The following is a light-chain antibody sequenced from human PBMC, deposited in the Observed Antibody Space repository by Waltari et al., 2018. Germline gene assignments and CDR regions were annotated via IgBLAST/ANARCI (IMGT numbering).Light chain of an antibody. Sequence: QAVLTQPSSLSASPGPSARPTGPLHSGIKVSNREINCYQQDPGIPPQYLLRFRSDLDTPQASGLPSRFSGSKYASANAGILLISGLQSEDEADYYCMIWHSSASVFGGGTTLTVL. CDR1: SGIKVSNRE. CDR2: FRSDLDT. J-gene: IGLJ2*01. V-gene: IGLV5-45*03. CDR3: MIWHSSASV.